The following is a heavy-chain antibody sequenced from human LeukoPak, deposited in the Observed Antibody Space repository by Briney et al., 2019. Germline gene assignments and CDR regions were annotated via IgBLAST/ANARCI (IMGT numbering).Heavy chain of an antibody. CDR1: GGSISSSTYY. D-gene: IGHD2-2*01. V-gene: IGHV4-39*01. CDR2: ISYGGST. CDR3: ARPLVPAATTGFDY. J-gene: IGHJ4*02. Sequence: PSETLSLTCTVFGGSISSSTYYWGWIRQPPGKGLERIGSISYGGSTYYNRSLKDRVTISVDTSKNQFSLKLNSVTAADTAVYYCARPLVPAATTGFDYWGQGTLVTVSS.